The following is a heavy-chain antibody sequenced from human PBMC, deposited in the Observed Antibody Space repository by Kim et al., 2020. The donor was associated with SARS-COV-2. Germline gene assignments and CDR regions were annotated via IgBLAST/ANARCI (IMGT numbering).Heavy chain of an antibody. Sequence: SETLSLTCTVSGGSISSGGYYWSWIRQHPGKGLEWIGYIYYSGSTYYNPSLKSRVTISVDTSKNQFSLKLSSVTAADTAVYYCARWKYYYDSSGYYKVSAFDYWGQGTLVTVSS. V-gene: IGHV4-31*03. CDR3: ARWKYYYDSSGYYKVSAFDY. CDR2: IYYSGST. J-gene: IGHJ4*02. CDR1: GGSISSGGYY. D-gene: IGHD3-22*01.